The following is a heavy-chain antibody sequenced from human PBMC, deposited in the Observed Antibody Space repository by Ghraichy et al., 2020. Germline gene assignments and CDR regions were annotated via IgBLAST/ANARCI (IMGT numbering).Heavy chain of an antibody. Sequence: GGSLRLSCTASGFTVSSNYMSWVRQAPGKGLEWVSVIYSGGSTYSADSVKGRFTISRDNSKNTRYLQMNSLRAEDTAVYYCARLGKYCSSTSCYYYYYYMDVWGKGTTVTVSS. CDR2: IYSGGST. CDR1: GFTVSSNY. J-gene: IGHJ6*03. CDR3: ARLGKYCSSTSCYYYYYYMDV. D-gene: IGHD2-2*01. V-gene: IGHV3-66*01.